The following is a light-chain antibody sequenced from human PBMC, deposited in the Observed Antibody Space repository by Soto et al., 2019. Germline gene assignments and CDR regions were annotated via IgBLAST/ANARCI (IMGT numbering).Light chain of an antibody. Sequence: EIVLTQSPGTLSLSPGERATLSCRASRSIPNSYLAWYQQKPGQAPRLLIYAVSSRPAGIPARFSGSGSGTEFTLTINSLQSEDFAVYYCQQYNNWPPTWTFGQGTKVDIK. J-gene: IGKJ1*01. V-gene: IGKV3-15*01. CDR1: RSIPNSY. CDR2: AVS. CDR3: QQYNNWPPTWT.